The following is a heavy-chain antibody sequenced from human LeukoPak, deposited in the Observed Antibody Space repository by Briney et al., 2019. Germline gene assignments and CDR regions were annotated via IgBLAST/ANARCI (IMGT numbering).Heavy chain of an antibody. CDR2: ISGSGGST. CDR3: AKNRGPYHGSGSFYYFDY. D-gene: IGHD3-10*01. J-gene: IGHJ4*02. Sequence: PGGSLRLSCAASGFTFSSYWMSWVRQAPGKGLEWVSAISGSGGSTYYADSVKGRFTISRDNSKNTLYLQMNSLRAEDTAVYYCAKNRGPYHGSGSFYYFDYWGQGTLVTVSS. CDR1: GFTFSSYW. V-gene: IGHV3-23*01.